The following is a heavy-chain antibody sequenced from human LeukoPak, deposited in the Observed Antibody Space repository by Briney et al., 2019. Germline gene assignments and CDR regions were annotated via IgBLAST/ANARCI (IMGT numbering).Heavy chain of an antibody. J-gene: IGHJ4*02. CDR2: IYYSGST. Sequence: SQTLSLTCTVSGGSISSGDYYWSWIRQPPGKGLEWIGYIYYSGSTNYNPSLKSRVTISVDTSKNQFSLKLSSVTAADTAVYYCARRLSSGWLYYFDYWGQGTLVTVSS. CDR1: GGSISSGDYY. D-gene: IGHD6-19*01. CDR3: ARRLSSGWLYYFDY. V-gene: IGHV4-30-4*01.